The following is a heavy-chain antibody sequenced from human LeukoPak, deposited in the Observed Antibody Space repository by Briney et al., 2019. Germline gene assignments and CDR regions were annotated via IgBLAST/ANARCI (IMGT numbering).Heavy chain of an antibody. V-gene: IGHV3-74*01. D-gene: IGHD2-2*01. CDR2: ISTDGGST. CDR1: GFTFSNYW. J-gene: IGHJ4*02. CDR3: GRGFALVPAGIPDY. Sequence: PGGSLRLSCAASGFTFSNYWMHWVRQAPGEGLVWVSRISTDGGSTTYADSVKGRFTISRDNAKNTLYLQMNSLRAEDTAIYYCGRGFALVPAGIPDYWGQGILVTVSS.